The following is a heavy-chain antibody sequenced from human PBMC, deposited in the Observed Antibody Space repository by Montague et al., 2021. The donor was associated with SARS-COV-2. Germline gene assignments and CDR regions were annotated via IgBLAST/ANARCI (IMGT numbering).Heavy chain of an antibody. V-gene: IGHV3-23*01. CDR1: GFTFSAYA. D-gene: IGHD3-10*01. J-gene: IGHJ4*02. CDR2: VSGGVGNT. Sequence: SLRLSCAASGFTFSAYAMNWVRQAPGRGLEWVAGVSGGVGNTYYADSVKGRFTISRDNSKKALYLQLNTLRPEDTAVYYCAKGRDRMVQGIIIWKNEDYFDFWGQGTLVAVSS. CDR3: AKGRDRMVQGIIIWKNEDYFDF.